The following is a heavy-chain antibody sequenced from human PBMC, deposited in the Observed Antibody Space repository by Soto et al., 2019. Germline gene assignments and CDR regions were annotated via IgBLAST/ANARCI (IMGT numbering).Heavy chain of an antibody. J-gene: IGHJ4*02. Sequence: QLRPQESGPGLVKSSETLTLTCTVSSGSVRISSYYWGWIRQPPGKRLEWIASIYYSGRTHNNPAIKSRVTMSIDTYTNQLSRKMNSVTAADTAVYYCARHEGGAAADRPFDYWGQGTLVTVSS. D-gene: IGHD6-13*01. V-gene: IGHV4-39*01. CDR2: IYYSGRT. CDR1: SGSVRISSYY. CDR3: ARHEGGAAADRPFDY.